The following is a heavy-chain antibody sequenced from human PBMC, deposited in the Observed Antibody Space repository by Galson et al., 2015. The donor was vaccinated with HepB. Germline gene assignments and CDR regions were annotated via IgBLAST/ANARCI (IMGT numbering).Heavy chain of an antibody. CDR1: GFTFSNAW. J-gene: IGHJ4*02. CDR2: IKSKPDGRTT. D-gene: IGHD3-10*01. V-gene: IGHV3-15*01. CDR3: TPDVRAVRGV. Sequence: SLRLSCAASGFTFSNAWMSWVRQAPGEGLEWVGRIKSKPDGRTTDYAAPVKGRFTISRDDSKNTLYLQMNSLKSEDTDVYYCTPDVRAVRGVWGQGTLVTVSS.